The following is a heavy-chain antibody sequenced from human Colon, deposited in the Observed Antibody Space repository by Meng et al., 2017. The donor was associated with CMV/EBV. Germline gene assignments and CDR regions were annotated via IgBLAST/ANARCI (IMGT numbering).Heavy chain of an antibody. J-gene: IGHJ4*02. CDR3: AKEGRAVAAGAYYFDY. CDR2: VNAGGSDT. V-gene: IGHV3-23*01. CDR1: GFTFNNHA. Sequence: GESLKISCAASGFTFNNHAMNWVRQAPGKGLEWVSTVNAGGSDTYYADSVKGRFTVSRDNSKNTLYLQMNSLRVEDTAVYYCAKEGRAVAAGAYYFDYWGQGTLVTVSS. D-gene: IGHD6-19*01.